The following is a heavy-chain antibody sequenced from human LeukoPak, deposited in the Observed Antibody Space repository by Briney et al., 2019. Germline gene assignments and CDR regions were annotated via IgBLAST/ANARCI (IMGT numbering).Heavy chain of an antibody. J-gene: IGHJ5*02. Sequence: ASVKVSCKASGYTFTGYYMHWVRQAPGQGLEWMGWINPNSGGTNYAQKFQGRVTMTRDTSISTAYMELSRLRSDDTAVYYCARDAYSSGWSSVKNWFDPWGQGTLVTVSS. CDR3: ARDAYSSGWSSVKNWFDP. V-gene: IGHV1-2*02. CDR1: GYTFTGYY. CDR2: INPNSGGT. D-gene: IGHD6-19*01.